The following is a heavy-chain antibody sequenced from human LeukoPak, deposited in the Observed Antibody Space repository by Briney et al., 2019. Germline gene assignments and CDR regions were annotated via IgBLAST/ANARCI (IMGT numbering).Heavy chain of an antibody. V-gene: IGHV3-23*01. CDR2: ISGSGGST. Sequence: GGSLRLSCAASGFTFSSYAMNWVRQAPGNGLEWVSAISGSGGSTYYADSVRGRFTISRDNSKNTLYLQMNSLRAEDTAVYYCARSGPYCTNGVCYRFDYWGQGTLVTVSS. J-gene: IGHJ4*02. CDR3: ARSGPYCTNGVCYRFDY. CDR1: GFTFSSYA. D-gene: IGHD2-8*01.